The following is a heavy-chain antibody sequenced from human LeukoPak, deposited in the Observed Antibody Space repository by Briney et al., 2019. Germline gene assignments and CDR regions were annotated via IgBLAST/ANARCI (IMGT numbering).Heavy chain of an antibody. D-gene: IGHD7-27*01. CDR2: INHSGST. Sequence: SETLSLTCAVYGGSFSGYYWSWIRQPPGKGLEWIGEINHSGSTNYNPSLKSRVTISVDTSKNQFSLKLSSVTAADPAVYYCARVFSLGRPVYYYYYGMDVWGQGTTVTVSS. CDR1: GGSFSGYY. J-gene: IGHJ6*02. CDR3: ARVFSLGRPVYYYYYGMDV. V-gene: IGHV4-34*01.